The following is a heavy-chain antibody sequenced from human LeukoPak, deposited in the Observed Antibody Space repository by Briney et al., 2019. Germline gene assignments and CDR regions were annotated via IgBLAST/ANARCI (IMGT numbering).Heavy chain of an antibody. V-gene: IGHV4-34*01. CDR1: GGSFSGYY. J-gene: IGHJ4*02. Sequence: PSETLSLTCAVYGGSFSGYYWSWIRQPPGKGLEWIGEINHSGSTNYNPSLKSRVTISVDTSKNQFSLKLSSVTAADTAVYYCARGLSPRINMVRGVRPPFRGVFDYWGQGTLVTVSS. D-gene: IGHD3-10*01. CDR2: INHSGST. CDR3: ARGLSPRINMVRGVRPPFRGVFDY.